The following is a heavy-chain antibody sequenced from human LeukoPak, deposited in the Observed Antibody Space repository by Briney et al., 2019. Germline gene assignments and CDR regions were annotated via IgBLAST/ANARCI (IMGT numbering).Heavy chain of an antibody. CDR2: ISYDGSNK. CDR3: TRGPGGTSHPHPYGLDV. J-gene: IGHJ6*02. D-gene: IGHD2-8*02. CDR1: GFTFSSYA. V-gene: IGHV3-30-3*01. Sequence: QAGGSLRLSCAASGFTFSSYAMHWVRQAPGKGLEWVAVISYDGSNKYYADSVKGRFTISRDNSKNTLYLEMSSLRAEDTAVYYCTRGPGGTSHPHPYGLDVWGQGTTVTVSS.